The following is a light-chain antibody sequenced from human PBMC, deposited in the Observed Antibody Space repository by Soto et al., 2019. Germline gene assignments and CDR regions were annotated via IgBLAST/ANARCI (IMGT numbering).Light chain of an antibody. J-gene: IGKJ1*01. CDR2: GAP. V-gene: IGKV3-15*01. CDR3: QQYNNWLWT. Sequence: EIVMTQSPATLSVSPGERATLSCRASQSVNSNLVWYQQKPGQAPRLLIYGAPTRATGIPGRFSGSGYGTEFTLTLSSLQSEDFAVYYCQQYNNWLWTFGQGTKVELK. CDR1: QSVNSN.